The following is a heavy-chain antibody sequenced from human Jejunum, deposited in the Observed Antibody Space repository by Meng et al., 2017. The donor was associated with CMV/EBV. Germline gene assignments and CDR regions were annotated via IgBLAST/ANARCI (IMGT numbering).Heavy chain of an antibody. D-gene: IGHD7-27*01. CDR3: ARNWGPIDY. CDR2: ISSHGSSI. Sequence: LSGVASGFTFREYYMSWIRQAPGKGLEWVSYISSHGSSIYYADSVKGRFTVSRDNAKNSVYLQMNSLRAEDAAVYYCARNWGPIDYWGQGTQVTVSS. V-gene: IGHV3-11*01. J-gene: IGHJ4*02. CDR1: GFTFREYY.